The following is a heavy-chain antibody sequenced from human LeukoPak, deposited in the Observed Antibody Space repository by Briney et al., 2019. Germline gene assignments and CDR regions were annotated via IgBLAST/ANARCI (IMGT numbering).Heavy chain of an antibody. CDR1: GFTFSSYS. CDR2: IKQDGSEK. J-gene: IGHJ3*02. V-gene: IGHV3-7*01. D-gene: IGHD3-3*01. CDR3: ARVKYFDFWSGNDAFDI. Sequence: GGSLRLSCAASGFTFSSYSMNWVRQAPGKGLEWVANIKQDGSEKYYVDSVKGRFTISRDSAKNSLYLQMNSLRAEDTAVYYCARVKYFDFWSGNDAFDIWGQGTMVTVSP.